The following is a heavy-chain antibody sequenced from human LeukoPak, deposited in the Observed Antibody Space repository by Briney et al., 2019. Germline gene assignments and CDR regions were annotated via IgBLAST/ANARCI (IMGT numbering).Heavy chain of an antibody. CDR2: IIPIFGTA. CDR3: ARGIAAVAGTFYYYMDV. CDR1: GYTFTGYY. V-gene: IGHV1-69*06. J-gene: IGHJ6*03. Sequence: ASVKVSCKASGYTFTGYYIHWVRQAPGQGLEWMGWIIPIFGTANYAQKFQGRVTITADKSTSTAYMELSSLRSEDTAVYYCARGIAAVAGTFYYYMDVWGKGTTVTVSS. D-gene: IGHD6-19*01.